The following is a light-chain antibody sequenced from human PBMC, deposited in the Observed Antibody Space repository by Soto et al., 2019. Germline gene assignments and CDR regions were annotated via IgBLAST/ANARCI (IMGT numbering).Light chain of an antibody. Sequence: DIQMTQSPSSLSASLGDRVTIACRASQGISNSLAWYQQQPGKVPKLLISAASTLQSGVPSRFSGSGSGTDFTLTISSLQHEDVATYYCQQSYSTPVTFGQGTKVDIK. CDR3: QQSYSTPVT. CDR2: AAS. CDR1: QGISNS. J-gene: IGKJ1*01. V-gene: IGKV1-27*01.